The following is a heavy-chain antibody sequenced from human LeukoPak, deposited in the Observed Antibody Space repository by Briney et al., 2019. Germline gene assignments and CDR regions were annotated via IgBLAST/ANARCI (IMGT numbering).Heavy chain of an antibody. D-gene: IGHD3-22*01. CDR2: ISGGGNGT. Sequence: GGSLRLSCATSGLTFRSYAMSWVRQTPGKVLGWVSTISGGGNGTDYADSVRGRFTISRDNSKNTLYLQMNSLRAEDTAVDYCAKVGYESSGYSDYWGQGTLVTVSS. CDR3: AKVGYESSGYSDY. J-gene: IGHJ4*02. CDR1: GLTFRSYA. V-gene: IGHV3-23*01.